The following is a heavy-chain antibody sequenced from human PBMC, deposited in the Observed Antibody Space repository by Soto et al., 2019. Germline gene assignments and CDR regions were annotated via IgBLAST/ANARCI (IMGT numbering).Heavy chain of an antibody. Sequence: GGSLRLSCAASGFTFDDYAMHWVRQAPGKGLEWVSGISWNSGSIGYADSVKGRFTISRDNAKNSLYLQMNSLRAEDTALYYCAKVGEIAARHNYYSYYMDVWGKGTTVTVSS. CDR1: GFTFDDYA. CDR3: AKVGEIAARHNYYSYYMDV. J-gene: IGHJ6*03. CDR2: ISWNSGSI. V-gene: IGHV3-9*01. D-gene: IGHD6-6*01.